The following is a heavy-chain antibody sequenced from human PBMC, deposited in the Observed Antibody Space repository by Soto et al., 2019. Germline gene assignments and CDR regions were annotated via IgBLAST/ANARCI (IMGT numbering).Heavy chain of an antibody. CDR3: ARAGGMDV. J-gene: IGHJ6*02. Sequence: GGSLRLSCAASGFTFSSYAMHWVRQAPGKGLEWVAVISYDGSNKYYAGSVKGRFTISRDISKNTLYLQMNSLRAEDTAVYYCARAGGMDVWGQGTTVTVSS. CDR2: ISYDGSNK. V-gene: IGHV3-30-3*01. CDR1: GFTFSSYA. D-gene: IGHD3-10*01.